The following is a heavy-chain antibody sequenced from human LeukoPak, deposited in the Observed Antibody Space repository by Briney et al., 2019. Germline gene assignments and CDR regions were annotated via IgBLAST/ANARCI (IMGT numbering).Heavy chain of an antibody. D-gene: IGHD3-22*01. CDR1: GASISSGGYY. V-gene: IGHV4-39*01. CDR3: ARQDDSSGYLNWFDP. Sequence: SETLSLTCTVSGASISSGGYYRSWIRQPPGKGLEWIGSIYYSGSTYYNPSLKSRVTISVDTSKNQFSLKLSSVTAADTAVYYCARQDDSSGYLNWFDPWGQGTLVTVSS. CDR2: IYYSGST. J-gene: IGHJ5*02.